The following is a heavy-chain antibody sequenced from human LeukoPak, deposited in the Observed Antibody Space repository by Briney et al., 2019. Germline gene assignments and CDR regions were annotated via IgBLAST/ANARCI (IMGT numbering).Heavy chain of an antibody. CDR2: IYYRGST. V-gene: IGHV4-59*08. J-gene: IGHJ3*02. CDR3: ARFSGNVDAFDI. CDR1: GVSITSYY. D-gene: IGHD1-26*01. Sequence: PSETLSLTCTVSGVSITSYYWSWIRQPPGKGLESLGYIYYRGSTNYNPSLKSRVTMSVDTSKNQFSLKLTSVTAADTAVYYCARFSGNVDAFDIRGRGTMVTVSS.